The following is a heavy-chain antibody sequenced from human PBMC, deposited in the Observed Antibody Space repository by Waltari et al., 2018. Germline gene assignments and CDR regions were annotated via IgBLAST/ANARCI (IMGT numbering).Heavy chain of an antibody. D-gene: IGHD6-19*01. Sequence: QVQLVESGGGVVQPGTSLRLSCAASGFTFSSYSMHWVRQAPGKGLEWVSVFYSAGRTNYADSGKCRFTISRDNSKNTLSLQMNSRRTEDTAVYYCARENSVAGARAFDYWGQGLLVTVSS. CDR2: FYSAGRT. CDR3: ARENSVAGARAFDY. V-gene: IGHV3-NL1*01. J-gene: IGHJ4*02. CDR1: GFTFSSYS.